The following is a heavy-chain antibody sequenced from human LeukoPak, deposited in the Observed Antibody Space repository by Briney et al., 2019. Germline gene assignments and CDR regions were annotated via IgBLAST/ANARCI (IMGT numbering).Heavy chain of an antibody. CDR2: ISSSSRTI. Sequence: GGSLRLSCAASGFTFSSYSINWVRQAPGKGLEWVSYISSSSRTIWYADSVEGRFTISRDNAKKSLYLQMNSLRAEDTAVYYCARDQRDYYDYYMDVWGKGTTVTVSS. CDR1: GFTFSSYS. J-gene: IGHJ6*03. V-gene: IGHV3-48*04. CDR3: ARDQRDYYDYYMDV.